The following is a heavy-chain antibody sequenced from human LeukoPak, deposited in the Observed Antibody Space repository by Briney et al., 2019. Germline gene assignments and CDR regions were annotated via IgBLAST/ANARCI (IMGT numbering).Heavy chain of an antibody. CDR1: GFTFSSYD. D-gene: IGHD3-22*01. CDR3: ARSLRYYYDSSGYYYYFDY. Sequence: GGSLRLSCAASGFTFSSYDMHWVRQATGKGLEWVSAIGTAGDTYYPGSVKGRFTISRENAKNSLSLQMNSLRAGDTAVYYCARSLRYYYDSSGYYYYFDYWGQGTLVTVSS. V-gene: IGHV3-13*01. J-gene: IGHJ4*02. CDR2: IGTAGDT.